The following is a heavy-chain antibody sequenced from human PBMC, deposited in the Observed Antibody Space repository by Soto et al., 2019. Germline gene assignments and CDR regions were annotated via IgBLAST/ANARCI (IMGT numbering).Heavy chain of an antibody. CDR1: GGTFSSYT. Sequence: ASVKVSCKASGGTFSSYTISWVRQAPGQGLEWMGRIIPILGIANYAQKFQGRVTITADKSTSTAYMELSSLRSEDTAVYYCAREALVYGDANGGFDYWGQGTLVTVSS. D-gene: IGHD4-17*01. CDR2: IIPILGIA. J-gene: IGHJ4*02. CDR3: AREALVYGDANGGFDY. V-gene: IGHV1-69*04.